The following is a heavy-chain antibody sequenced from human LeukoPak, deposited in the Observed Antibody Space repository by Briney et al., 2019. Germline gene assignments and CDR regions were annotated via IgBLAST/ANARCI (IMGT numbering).Heavy chain of an antibody. J-gene: IGHJ6*02. V-gene: IGHV3-23*01. D-gene: IGHD2-15*01. CDR3: AKECSGGSCYSNSQYYYYGMDV. CDR1: GFTFSSSA. Sequence: GGSLRLSCAASGFTFSSSAMSWVRQAPGKGLEWVSAFSGSGGSTYYADSVKGRFTVSRDNSKNTLYLQMNSLRAEDTAVFYCAKECSGGSCYSNSQYYYYGMDVWGQGTTVTVSS. CDR2: FSGSGGST.